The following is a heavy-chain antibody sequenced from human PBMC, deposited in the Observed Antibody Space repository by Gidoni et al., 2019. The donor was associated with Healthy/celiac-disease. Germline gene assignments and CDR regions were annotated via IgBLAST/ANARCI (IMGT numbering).Heavy chain of an antibody. Sequence: EVQLVESGGGLVKPGGSLRLSCAASGFTFLNAWMSWVRQAPGKGLEWVGRIKSKTDGGTTDYAAPVKGRFTISRDDSKNTLYLQMNSLKTEDTAVYYCTTDLTTVTTYAFDIWGQGTMVTVSS. J-gene: IGHJ3*02. CDR1: GFTFLNAW. V-gene: IGHV3-15*01. CDR2: IKSKTDGGTT. D-gene: IGHD4-17*01. CDR3: TTDLTTVTTYAFDI.